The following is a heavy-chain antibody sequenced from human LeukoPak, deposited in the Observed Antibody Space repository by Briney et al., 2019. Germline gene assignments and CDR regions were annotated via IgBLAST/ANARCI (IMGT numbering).Heavy chain of an antibody. D-gene: IGHD3-22*01. Sequence: SETLSLTCAVYGGSFSGYYWSWIRQPPGKGLEWIGGINHSGSTNYNPSLKSRVTISVDTSKNQFSLKLSSVTAADTAVYYCARARSSSGYYTLFDYWGQGTLVTVSS. CDR3: ARARSSSGYYTLFDY. J-gene: IGHJ4*02. CDR1: GGSFSGYY. V-gene: IGHV4-34*01. CDR2: INHSGST.